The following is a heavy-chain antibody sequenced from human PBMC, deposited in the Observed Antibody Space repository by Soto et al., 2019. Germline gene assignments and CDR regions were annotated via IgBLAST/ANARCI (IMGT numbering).Heavy chain of an antibody. CDR2: IYYSGST. D-gene: IGHD3-10*01. Sequence: SETLSLTCTVSGGSISSGGYYWSWILQHPGKGLEWIGYIYYSGSTYYNPSLKSRVTISVDTSKNQFSLKLSSVTAADTAVYYCARRTAPWYYYGSRSYWSPFDYWGQGTLVTVS. CDR1: GGSISSGGYY. J-gene: IGHJ4*02. V-gene: IGHV4-31*03. CDR3: ARRTAPWYYYGSRSYWSPFDY.